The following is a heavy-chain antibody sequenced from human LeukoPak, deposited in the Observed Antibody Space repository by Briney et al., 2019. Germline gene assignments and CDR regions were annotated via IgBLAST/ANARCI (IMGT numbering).Heavy chain of an antibody. J-gene: IGHJ3*02. V-gene: IGHV4-59*01. CDR3: ARGDYYDSSGYLDNAFDI. Sequence: SETLSLTCTVSGGSISSYYWSWIRQPPGKGLEWIGYIYYSGSTNYNPSLKSRVTISVDTSKDQFSLKLSSVTAADTAVYYCARGDYYDSSGYLDNAFDIWGQGTMVTVSS. CDR2: IYYSGST. D-gene: IGHD3-22*01. CDR1: GGSISSYY.